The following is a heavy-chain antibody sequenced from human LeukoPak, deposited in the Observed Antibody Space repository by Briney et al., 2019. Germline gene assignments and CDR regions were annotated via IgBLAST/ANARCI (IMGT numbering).Heavy chain of an antibody. V-gene: IGHV1-18*01. CDR1: GYSFTSFG. CDR3: AKEQEGTAIGGVFDY. Sequence: APVKVSCMASGYSFTSFGLSWVRQAPGQGPEWMGWISAASGSTNYAQKFQDRVTMTTDTSKTTVYMELRSLRSDDTAVYYCAKEQEGTAIGGVFDYWGQGTVVTVSS. J-gene: IGHJ4*02. D-gene: IGHD2-21*02. CDR2: ISAASGST.